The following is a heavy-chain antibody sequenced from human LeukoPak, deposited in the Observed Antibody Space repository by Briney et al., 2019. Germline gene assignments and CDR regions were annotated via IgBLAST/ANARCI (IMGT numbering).Heavy chain of an antibody. CDR1: GFTFSTSW. V-gene: IGHV3-74*03. CDR2: IDSDGSRI. CDR3: ARPPLYYYDSSGYYSG. D-gene: IGHD3-22*01. Sequence: PGGSLRLSCEGSGFTFSTSWMHWVRQAPGKGLVWVSRIDSDGSRITYADSVKGRFTISRDNARNSLYLQMNSLRAEDTAVYYCARPPLYYYDSSGYYSGWGQGTLVTVSS. J-gene: IGHJ4*02.